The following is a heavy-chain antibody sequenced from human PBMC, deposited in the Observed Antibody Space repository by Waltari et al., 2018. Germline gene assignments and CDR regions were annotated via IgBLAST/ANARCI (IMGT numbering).Heavy chain of an antibody. CDR1: GGTISSYA. D-gene: IGHD3-3*01. V-gene: IGHV1-69*01. J-gene: IGHJ5*02. CDR3: ARGARITIFGVDKRGPYNWFDP. CDR2: IIPIFGTA. Sequence: QVQLVQSGAEVKKPGSSVKVSCKASGGTISSYAISWVRQAPGQGLEWMGGIIPIFGTANYAQKFQGRVTITADESTSTAYMELSSLRSEDTAVYYCARGARITIFGVDKRGPYNWFDPWGQGTLVTVSS.